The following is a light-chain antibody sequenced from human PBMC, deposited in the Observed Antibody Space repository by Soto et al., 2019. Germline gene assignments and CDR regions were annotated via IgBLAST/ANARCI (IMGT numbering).Light chain of an antibody. CDR2: DVS. CDR1: SSDIGSSDH. CDR3: SSYTSTTYYV. V-gene: IGLV2-14*03. Sequence: QSVLTQPASVSDSPGQSITISCIGTSSDIGSSDHVSWHQQHPGQAPKLMIYDVSHRPSGVSNRFSGSKTGNTASLIISGLQAEDEADYYCSSYTSTTYYVFGSGTQVTGL. J-gene: IGLJ1*01.